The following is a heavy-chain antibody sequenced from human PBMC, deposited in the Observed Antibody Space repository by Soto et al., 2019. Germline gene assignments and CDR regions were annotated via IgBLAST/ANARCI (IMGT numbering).Heavy chain of an antibody. CDR3: ARIKNYDILNGYYPPNQPEVYFDY. CDR1: GYTFTSYA. Sequence: ASGKVSCKASGYTFTSYAMHWVRQAPGQRLEWMGWINAGNGNTKYSQKFQGRVTITRDTSASTAYMELSSLRSEDTAVYYCARIKNYDILNGYYPPNQPEVYFDYWGQGTLVTVSS. J-gene: IGHJ4*02. CDR2: INAGNGNT. V-gene: IGHV1-3*01. D-gene: IGHD3-9*01.